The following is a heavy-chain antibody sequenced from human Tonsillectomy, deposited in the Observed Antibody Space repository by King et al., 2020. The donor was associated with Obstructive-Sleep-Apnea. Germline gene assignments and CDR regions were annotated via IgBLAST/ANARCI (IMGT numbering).Heavy chain of an antibody. V-gene: IGHV3-9*01. D-gene: IGHD5-18*01. CDR3: ARDKSTVATAGPLRGVAAYYFDY. CDR1: GFTFDDHA. Sequence: VQLVESGGGLIQPGRSLRLSCAASGFTFDDHAMHWVRQAPGKGLEWVSGISWNSGSIAYADSVKGRFTISRDNAKNSLYLQMNTLRAEDTAFYYCARDKSTVATAGPLRGVAAYYFDYWGQGTLVTVSS. CDR2: ISWNSGSI. J-gene: IGHJ4*02.